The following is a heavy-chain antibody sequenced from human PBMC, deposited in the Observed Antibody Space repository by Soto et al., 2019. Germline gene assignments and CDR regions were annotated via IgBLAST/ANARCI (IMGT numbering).Heavy chain of an antibody. CDR1: GFIFSSYV. D-gene: IGHD2-2*01. Sequence: PGGSLRLSCAASGFIFSSYVMNWVRQAPGKGLEWVSSISGSGGSTYYADSVRGRFTIYRDNSKNTLFLQMNSLRAEDTAVYYCAKGSSAARPYYFDYWGQGTLVTVSS. CDR2: ISGSGGST. J-gene: IGHJ4*02. V-gene: IGHV3-23*01. CDR3: AKGSSAARPYYFDY.